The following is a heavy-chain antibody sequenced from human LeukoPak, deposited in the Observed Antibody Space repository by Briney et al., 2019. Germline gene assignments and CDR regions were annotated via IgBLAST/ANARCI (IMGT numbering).Heavy chain of an antibody. CDR2: ISSSSGYI. D-gene: IGHD2-2*01. Sequence: PGGSLRLSCAASGFTFSSYEMNWVRQAPGKGLEWVSSISSSSGYIYYADSVKGRFTISRDNTKNSLYLQMNSLRVEDTAVYYCARSAIHYGMDVWGQGTTVTVSS. CDR3: ARSAIHYGMDV. CDR1: GFTFSSYE. J-gene: IGHJ6*02. V-gene: IGHV3-21*01.